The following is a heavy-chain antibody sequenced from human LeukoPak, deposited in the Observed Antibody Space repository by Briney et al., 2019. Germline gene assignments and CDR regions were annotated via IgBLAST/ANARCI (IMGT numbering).Heavy chain of an antibody. CDR1: GGSISGYY. V-gene: IGHV4-59*12. D-gene: IGHD6-19*01. J-gene: IGHJ4*02. CDR2: VYYSGST. CDR3: AREVAYSSGWYRFFDS. Sequence: SETLSLTCTVSGGSISGYYWSWIRQPPGKGLEWIGYVYYSGSTNYNPSFKSRVTISVDTSKKQFSLKLSSVTAADTAVYYCAREVAYSSGWYRFFDSWGQRTLPTVSS.